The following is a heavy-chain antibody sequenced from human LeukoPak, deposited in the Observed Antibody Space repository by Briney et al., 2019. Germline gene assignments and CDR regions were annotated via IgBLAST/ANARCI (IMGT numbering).Heavy chain of an antibody. CDR1: GGSISSSSYY. CDR2: IYYSGST. V-gene: IGHV4-39*01. CDR3: ASPIGVVPVRGWYFDL. J-gene: IGHJ2*01. Sequence: PSETLSLTCTVSGGSISSSSYYWGWIRQPPGKGLEWIGSIYYSGSTYYNPSLKSRVTISVDTSKNQFSLKLSSVTAADTAVYYWASPIGVVPVRGWYFDLWGRGTLATVSS. D-gene: IGHD2-2*01.